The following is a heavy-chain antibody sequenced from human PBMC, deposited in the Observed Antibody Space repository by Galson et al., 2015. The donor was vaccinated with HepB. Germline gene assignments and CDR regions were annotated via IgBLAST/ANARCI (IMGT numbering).Heavy chain of an antibody. V-gene: IGHV3-48*02. Sequence: SLRLSCAASGFTFSSHTMNWVRQAPGKGLESVSYISSTGTTMYYADSAKGRFNISIDNAHNALYLQMNSLRDEDTAVYYCARVYFGSGSSSAYWYFDLWGRGALVTVSS. CDR3: ARVYFGSGSSSAYWYFDL. J-gene: IGHJ2*01. CDR2: ISSTGTTM. D-gene: IGHD3-10*01. CDR1: GFTFSSHT.